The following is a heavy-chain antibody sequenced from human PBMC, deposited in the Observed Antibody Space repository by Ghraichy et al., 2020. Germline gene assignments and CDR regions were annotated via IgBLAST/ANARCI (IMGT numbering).Heavy chain of an antibody. D-gene: IGHD6-19*01. J-gene: IGHJ4*02. CDR3: ARDIPYLIAVAGTELHY. Sequence: ASVKVSCKASGYTFTSYGISWVRQAPGQGLEWMGWISAYNGNTNYAQKLQGRVTMTTDTSTSTAYMELRSLRSDDTAVYYCARDIPYLIAVAGTELHYWGQGTLVTVSS. CDR1: GYTFTSYG. V-gene: IGHV1-18*01. CDR2: ISAYNGNT.